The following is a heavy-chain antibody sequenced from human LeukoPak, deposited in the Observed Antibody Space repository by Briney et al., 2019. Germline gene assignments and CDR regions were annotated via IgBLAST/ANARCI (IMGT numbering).Heavy chain of an antibody. CDR1: GFSLSTSGVG. Sequence: SGPTLVKPTQTLTLTCTFSGFSLSTSGVGVGWIRHTPGKALEWLALIYWDDDKRYSPSLKSRLTITKDTSKNQVVLTMTNMDPVDTATYYCAHTYYDSSGSGYWGQGTLVTVSS. J-gene: IGHJ4*02. D-gene: IGHD3-22*01. CDR2: IYWDDDK. V-gene: IGHV2-5*02. CDR3: AHTYYDSSGSGY.